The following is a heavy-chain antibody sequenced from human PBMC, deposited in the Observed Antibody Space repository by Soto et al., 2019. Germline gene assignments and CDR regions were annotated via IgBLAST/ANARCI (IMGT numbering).Heavy chain of an antibody. CDR3: AKPHLRIVGATTVFDY. CDR1: GFTFGSYG. D-gene: IGHD1-26*01. V-gene: IGHV3-30*18. J-gene: IGHJ4*02. CDR2: ISYDGSNK. Sequence: GGSLRLSGAASGFTFGSYGMHWVRQAPGKGLEWVAVISYDGSNKYYADSVKGRFTVSRDNSKNTLYLQMNSLRAEDTAVYYCAKPHLRIVGATTVFDYWGQGTLVTVSS.